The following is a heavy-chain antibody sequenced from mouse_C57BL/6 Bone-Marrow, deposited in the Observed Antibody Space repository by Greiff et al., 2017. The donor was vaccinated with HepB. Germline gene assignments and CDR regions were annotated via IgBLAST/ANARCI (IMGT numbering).Heavy chain of an antibody. CDR3: AGHEGATMVMGY. CDR1: GYTFTDYT. J-gene: IGHJ2*01. CDR2: FYPDSGSI. V-gene: IGHV1-62-2*01. D-gene: IGHD2-2*01. Sequence: VQLQESGAELVKPGASVKLSCKASGYTFTDYTIHWVKQRAGQGLEWIGWFYPDSGSIKYNEKFKDKATLTADKSSSTVDMELSRMTSEDSAVYFCAGHEGATMVMGYWGQGTTLTVSS.